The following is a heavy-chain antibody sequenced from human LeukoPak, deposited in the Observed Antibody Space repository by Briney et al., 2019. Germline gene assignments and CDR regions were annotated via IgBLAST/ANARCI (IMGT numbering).Heavy chain of an antibody. Sequence: SVKVSCKASGGTFSSYAISWVRQAPGQGLEWMGGIIPIFGTANYAQKFQGRVTITADESTSTAYMEPSSLRSEDTAVYYCARGDTYYDFWSGYSTWGQGTLVTVSS. D-gene: IGHD3-3*01. V-gene: IGHV1-69*13. J-gene: IGHJ4*02. CDR2: IIPIFGTA. CDR1: GGTFSSYA. CDR3: ARGDTYYDFWSGYST.